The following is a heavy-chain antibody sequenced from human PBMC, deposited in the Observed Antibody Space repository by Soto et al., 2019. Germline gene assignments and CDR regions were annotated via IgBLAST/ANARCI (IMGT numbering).Heavy chain of an antibody. V-gene: IGHV1-18*01. CDR3: ASVSAYEGWFGP. CDR2: ITDYKGNT. CDR1: GYTFTHYG. D-gene: IGHD5-12*01. J-gene: IGHJ5*02. Sequence: QVQLVQSGPEVKKPGASVKVSCKASGYTFTHYGITWVRQAPGQGLEWMGWITDYKGNTDYGQKVQGRVTMTMDASSSTADMDLWSLRPDDTAVYYCASVSAYEGWFGPWGQGTLVTVS.